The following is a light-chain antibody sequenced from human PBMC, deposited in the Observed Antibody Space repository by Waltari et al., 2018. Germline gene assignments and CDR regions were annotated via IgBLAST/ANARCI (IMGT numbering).Light chain of an antibody. V-gene: IGKV3-15*01. J-gene: IGKJ3*01. CDR3: QQYTTWPLT. Sequence: EIGMTQSPATLSVSPGERGTLSCRASQSVSYNLAWYQQKPGQAPRLLIYGASTRATGIPARFSCGGSGTEFTLTISSMPSGDFAVYYCQQYTTWPLTFGPGTKVDIK. CDR1: QSVSYN. CDR2: GAS.